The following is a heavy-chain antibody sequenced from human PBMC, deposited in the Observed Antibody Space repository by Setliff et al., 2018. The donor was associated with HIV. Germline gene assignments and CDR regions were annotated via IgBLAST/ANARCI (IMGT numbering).Heavy chain of an antibody. D-gene: IGHD2-2*01. J-gene: IGHJ4*02. CDR1: GYSISSRYY. CDR2: VYHTGST. CDR3: ASSPAWRSDFGLHTFDY. Sequence: LSLTCTVSGYSISSRYYWGWIRQPPGKGLEWIGSVYHTGSTYYNPSLKSRVTMSADTSKNQFSLKLSSVTAADTAVYYCASSPAWRSDFGLHTFDYWGQGTLVTVS. V-gene: IGHV4-38-2*02.